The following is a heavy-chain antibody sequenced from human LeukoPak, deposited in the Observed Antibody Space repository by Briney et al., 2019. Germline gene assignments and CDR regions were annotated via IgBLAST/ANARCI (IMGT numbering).Heavy chain of an antibody. Sequence: PGGSLRLSCAASGFTFSSYGMHWVRQAPGKGLEWVTFIRYDGSNKYYADSVKGRFTISRDNSKNTLYLQMNSLRVEDTAVYYCAKDGISMVRGLKSQYYYYMDVWGKGTTVTISS. CDR3: AKDGISMVRGLKSQYYYYMDV. D-gene: IGHD3-10*01. CDR1: GFTFSSYG. V-gene: IGHV3-30*02. CDR2: IRYDGSNK. J-gene: IGHJ6*03.